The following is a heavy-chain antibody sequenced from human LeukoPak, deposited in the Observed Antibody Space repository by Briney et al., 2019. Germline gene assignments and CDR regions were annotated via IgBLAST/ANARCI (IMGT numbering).Heavy chain of an antibody. D-gene: IGHD6-19*01. J-gene: IGHJ4*02. Sequence: PSETLSLTCAVYGGSFSGYYWSWNRQPPGKGLEWIGEINHSGSTNYNPSLKSRVTISVDTSKNQFSLKLSSVTAADTAVYYCARGRRIAVAGPRFSVFDYWGQGTLVTVSS. V-gene: IGHV4-34*01. CDR2: INHSGST. CDR1: GGSFSGYY. CDR3: ARGRRIAVAGPRFSVFDY.